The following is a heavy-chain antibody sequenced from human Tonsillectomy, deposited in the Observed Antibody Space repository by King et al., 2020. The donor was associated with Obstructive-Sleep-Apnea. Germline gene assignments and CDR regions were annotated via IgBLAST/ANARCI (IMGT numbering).Heavy chain of an antibody. CDR1: GGSIRSSSNY. D-gene: IGHD2/OR15-2a*01. J-gene: IGHJ4*02. CDR2: IFYSGRT. V-gene: IGHV4-39*01. Sequence: LQLQESGPGLVKPSETLSLTCTVSGGSIRSSSNYWGWIRQPPGKGLEWIGSIFYSGRTYYNPSLKSRVTISVDTSKTQFSLNLTSVTAADTAVYYCARSTGVDYLRSTGVDYFDYWGLGTLVTVSS. CDR3: ARSTGVDYLRSTGVDYFDY.